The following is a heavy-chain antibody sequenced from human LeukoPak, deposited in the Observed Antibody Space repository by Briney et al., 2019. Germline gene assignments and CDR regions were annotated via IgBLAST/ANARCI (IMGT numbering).Heavy chain of an antibody. CDR1: GFTFSSYD. CDR3: ARDGHYYGSGSYRLNYFDY. V-gene: IGHV3-30*03. CDR2: ISYDGSNK. Sequence: GGSLRLSCAASGFTFSSYDMHWVRQAPGKGLEWVAVISYDGSNKYYADSVKGRFTISRDNSKNTLYLQMNSLRAEDTAVYYCARDGHYYGSGSYRLNYFDYWGQGTLVTVSS. D-gene: IGHD3-10*01. J-gene: IGHJ4*02.